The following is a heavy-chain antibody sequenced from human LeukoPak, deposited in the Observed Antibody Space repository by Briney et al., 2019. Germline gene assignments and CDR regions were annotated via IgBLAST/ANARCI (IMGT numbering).Heavy chain of an antibody. CDR3: VRVLAAPSARFDP. D-gene: IGHD2-8*02. Sequence: SGTLSLTCAVSGGSISSSNWWSWVRQPPGKGLEWIGEIYHSGSTNYNPSLKSRVTISVDKSKNQFSLNLSSVTAADTAVYYCVRVLAAPSARFDPWGQGTLVTVSS. J-gene: IGHJ5*02. CDR2: IYHSGST. CDR1: GGSISSSNW. V-gene: IGHV4-4*02.